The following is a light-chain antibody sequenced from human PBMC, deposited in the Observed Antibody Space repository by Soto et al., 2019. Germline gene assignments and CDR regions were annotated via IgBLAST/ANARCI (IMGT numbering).Light chain of an antibody. CDR3: QQYASSPWT. Sequence: EIVLTQSPGTLSLSTGERATLSCRASQSVSSSYLAWYQQKPGQAPTLLMYGASSRAAGIPDRFSGSGSGTDFTLTISRLEPEDFAVYSCQQYASSPWTFGQGTKV. CDR1: QSVSSSY. V-gene: IGKV3-20*01. J-gene: IGKJ1*01. CDR2: GAS.